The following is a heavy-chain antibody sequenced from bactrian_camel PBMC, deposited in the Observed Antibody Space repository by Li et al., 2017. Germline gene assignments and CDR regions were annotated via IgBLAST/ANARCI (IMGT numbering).Heavy chain of an antibody. CDR3: AANTHGICTLEIDWYTF. Sequence: DVQLVESGGGLVQPGGSLRLSCATSGLIFRNYDMSWVRQAPGKGREGVVAIDSRGEITGATDSAKGRFTISRDNAKNTVYLQMNSLEPEDTAMYYCAANTHGICTLEIDWYTFWGQGTQVTVS. J-gene: IGHJ4*01. D-gene: IGHD6*01. V-gene: IGHV3S40*01. CDR1: GLIFRNYD. CDR2: IDSRGEIT.